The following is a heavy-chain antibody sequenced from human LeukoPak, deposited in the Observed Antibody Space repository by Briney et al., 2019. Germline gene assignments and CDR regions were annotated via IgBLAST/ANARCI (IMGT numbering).Heavy chain of an antibody. J-gene: IGHJ4*02. CDR1: GGSFSGYY. V-gene: IGHV4-34*01. Sequence: SETLSLTCAVYGGSFSGYYWSWIRQPPGKGLEWIGETNHSGSTNYNPSLKSRVTISVDTSKNQFSLKLSSVTAADTAVYYCARGRPGGSRSFDYWGQGTLVTVSS. D-gene: IGHD6-13*01. CDR3: ARGRPGGSRSFDY. CDR2: TNHSGST.